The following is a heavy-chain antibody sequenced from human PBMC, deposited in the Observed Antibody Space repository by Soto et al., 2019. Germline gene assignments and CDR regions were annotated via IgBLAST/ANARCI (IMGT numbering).Heavy chain of an antibody. J-gene: IGHJ4*02. Sequence: QVQLVESGGGVVQPGRSLRLSCAASGFTFSSYAMHWVRQAPGKGLEWVAVISYDGSNKYYADSVKGRFTISRDNSKNTLYLQMNSLRAEETAVYYCARDMDTAMATGDYWGQGTLVTVSS. CDR1: GFTFSSYA. CDR2: ISYDGSNK. CDR3: ARDMDTAMATGDY. V-gene: IGHV3-30-3*01. D-gene: IGHD5-18*01.